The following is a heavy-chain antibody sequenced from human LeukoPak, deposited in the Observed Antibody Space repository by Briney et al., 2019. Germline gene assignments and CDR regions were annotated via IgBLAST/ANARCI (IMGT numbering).Heavy chain of an antibody. CDR2: ISGSGGST. J-gene: IGHJ4*02. CDR3: AKDRSPLRFLEWLLRYYFDY. V-gene: IGHV3-23*01. Sequence: GGSLRLSCAASGFTFSSYAMSWVRQAPGKGLEWVSAISGSGGSTYYADSAKGRFTISRDNSKNTLYLQMNSLRAEDTAVYYCAKDRSPLRFLEWLLRYYFDYWGQGTLVTVSS. CDR1: GFTFSSYA. D-gene: IGHD3-3*01.